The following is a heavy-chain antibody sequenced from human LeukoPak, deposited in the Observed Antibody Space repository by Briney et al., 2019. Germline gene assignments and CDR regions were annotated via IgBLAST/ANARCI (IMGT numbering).Heavy chain of an antibody. J-gene: IGHJ1*01. V-gene: IGHV4-4*07. D-gene: IGHD4-17*01. CDR1: GGSIRSYY. CDR3: AQNSGDGYFQH. Sequence: SETLSLTCTASGGSIRSYYWNWIRQPAGKGLEWIGRIQSSGSTNHNPSLKSRVTMSVDTSKNQFSLKLRSVTAADTAVYYCAQNSGDGYFQHWGQGTRVTVSS. CDR2: IQSSGST.